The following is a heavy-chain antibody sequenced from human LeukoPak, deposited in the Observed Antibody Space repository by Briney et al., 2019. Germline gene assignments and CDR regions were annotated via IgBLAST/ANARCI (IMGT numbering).Heavy chain of an antibody. CDR3: ARDRRTRRDTAMVRGWFDP. CDR1: GYTFTGYY. Sequence: ASVKVSCKASGYTFTGYYIHWVRQAPGQGLAWMGWIKPNSGGTKFAHKFQGRVTMTRDTSISTAYMELSRLRSDDTAVYYCARDRRTRRDTAMVRGWFDPWGQGTLVTVSS. CDR2: IKPNSGGT. V-gene: IGHV1-2*02. D-gene: IGHD5-18*01. J-gene: IGHJ5*02.